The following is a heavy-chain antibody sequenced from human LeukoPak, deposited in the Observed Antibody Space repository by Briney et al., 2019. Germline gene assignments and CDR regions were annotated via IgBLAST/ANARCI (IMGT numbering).Heavy chain of an antibody. J-gene: IGHJ4*02. D-gene: IGHD2-15*01. CDR3: ARRWYHAYCDY. V-gene: IGHV4-59*01. CDR1: GGSIGSYC. Sequence: SEALSLTCSVSGGSIGSYCWSWIRQPPGKGLEWIGCIDYSGSTYYNPSLKSRVTVSADTSKNQFSLKLTSVTAADTAVYYCARRWYHAYCDYWGQGSLVTVSS. CDR2: IDYSGST.